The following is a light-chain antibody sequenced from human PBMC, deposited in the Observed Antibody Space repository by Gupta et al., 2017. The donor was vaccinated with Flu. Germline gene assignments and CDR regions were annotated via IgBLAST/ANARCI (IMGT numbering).Light chain of an antibody. V-gene: IGKV1-33*01. J-gene: IGKJ3*01. Sequence: VTISCQASQVISVNLNWYQQRPGRAPKLLIYNASTLEAAVASRFSGRGCGSHSTFTISILQPDDFATYYCQYLNNVPSPSTFGPGTTVD. CDR1: QVISVN. CDR2: NAS. CDR3: QYLNNVPSPST.